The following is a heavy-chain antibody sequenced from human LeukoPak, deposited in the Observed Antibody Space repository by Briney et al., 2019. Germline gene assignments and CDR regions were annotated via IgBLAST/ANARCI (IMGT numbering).Heavy chain of an antibody. V-gene: IGHV1-8*01. J-gene: IGHJ4*02. D-gene: IGHD4-23*01. CDR1: GYTFTSHD. CDR2: MNPNSANT. CDR3: ARGRWGTTVLTPYYFDY. Sequence: GASVKVSCKASGYTFTSHDINWVRQATGQGFEWMGWMNPNSANTGYAQKFQGRVTMTRNTSISTAYMELSSLRSEDTAVYYCARGRWGTTVLTPYYFDYWGQGTLVTVSS.